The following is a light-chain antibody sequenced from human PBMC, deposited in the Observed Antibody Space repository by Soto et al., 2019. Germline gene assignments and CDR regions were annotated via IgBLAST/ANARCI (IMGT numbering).Light chain of an antibody. CDR1: SSNIGSNS. Sequence: QSVLTQPPSASGTPGQRVTISCSGSSSNIGSNSVSWYQQLPGTAPKLLIYSNNQRPSGVPDRFSGSKSGTSASLAISGLRSGDEADYYCAAWDDSLNGYVFGTGTKV. CDR3: AAWDDSLNGYV. V-gene: IGLV1-44*01. J-gene: IGLJ1*01. CDR2: SNN.